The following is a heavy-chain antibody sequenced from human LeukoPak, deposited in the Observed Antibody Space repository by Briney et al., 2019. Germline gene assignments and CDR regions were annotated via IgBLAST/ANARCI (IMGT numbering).Heavy chain of an antibody. V-gene: IGHV3-23*01. CDR3: ARLVGVSPLDY. Sequence: GGSLRLSCVVSGFTFRSYAMYWVRQAPGKGLEWVSEISGSPDNTYYADSVKGRFATSRDDSRNTLYLQMNSLGAEDTAEYYCARLVGVSPLDYWGQGTPVTVSS. CDR2: ISGSPDNT. J-gene: IGHJ4*02. CDR1: GFTFRSYA. D-gene: IGHD3-16*01.